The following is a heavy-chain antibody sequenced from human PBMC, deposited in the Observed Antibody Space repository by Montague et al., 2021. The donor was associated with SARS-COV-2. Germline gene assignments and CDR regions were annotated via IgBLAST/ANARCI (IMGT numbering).Heavy chain of an antibody. D-gene: IGHD7-27*01. V-gene: IGHV6-1*01. CDR1: GDSVFPNSAA. J-gene: IGHJ5*02. Sequence: CAISGDSVFPNSAAWSWFRQSPSRGLEWLGWTYRRSKWYLDYAVAVKGRITINADTSRNQFSLQLSSLTAADAAVYYCARGRDQLGWFDPWGQGTLVTVSS. CDR2: TYRRSKWYL. CDR3: ARGRDQLGWFDP.